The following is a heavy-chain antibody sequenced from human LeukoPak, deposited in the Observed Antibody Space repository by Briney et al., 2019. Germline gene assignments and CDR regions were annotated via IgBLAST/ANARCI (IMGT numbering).Heavy chain of an antibody. CDR1: GFTFSSYS. V-gene: IGHV3-21*01. CDR3: ARDHYDILTGYRMYNWFDP. CDR2: ISSSSSYI. Sequence: NPGGSLRLSCAASGFTFSSYSMNWVRQAPGKGLEWVSSISSSSSYIYYADSVKGRFTISRDNAKKSLYLQMNSLRAEDTAVYYCARDHYDILTGYRMYNWFDPWGQGTLVTVSS. D-gene: IGHD3-9*01. J-gene: IGHJ5*02.